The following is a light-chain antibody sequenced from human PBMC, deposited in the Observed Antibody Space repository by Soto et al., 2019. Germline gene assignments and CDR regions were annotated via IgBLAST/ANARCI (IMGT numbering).Light chain of an antibody. CDR2: GAS. CDR3: QQYWT. V-gene: IGKV3-20*01. J-gene: IGKJ1*01. CDR1: QSVSSSY. Sequence: EIVLTHSSGTLSLSPGERATLSCRASQSVSSSYLAWYQQKPGQAPRLLIYGASSRATGIPDRFSGSGSGTDFTLTISRMEPEDFAVYYCQQYWTFGQGTKVDIK.